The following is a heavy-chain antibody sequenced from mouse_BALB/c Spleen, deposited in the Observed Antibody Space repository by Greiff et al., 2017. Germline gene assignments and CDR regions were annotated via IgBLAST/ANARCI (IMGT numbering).Heavy chain of an antibody. CDR2: INPSTGYT. CDR3: ASQLGRYFDY. V-gene: IGHV1-7*01. Sequence: VKVVESGAELAKPGASVKMSCKASGYTFTSYWMHWVKQRPGQGLEWIGYINPSTGYTEYNQKFKDKATLTADKSSSTAYMQLSSLTSEDSAVYYCASQLGRYFDYWGQGTTLTVSS. CDR1: GYTFTSYW. D-gene: IGHD4-1*02. J-gene: IGHJ2*01.